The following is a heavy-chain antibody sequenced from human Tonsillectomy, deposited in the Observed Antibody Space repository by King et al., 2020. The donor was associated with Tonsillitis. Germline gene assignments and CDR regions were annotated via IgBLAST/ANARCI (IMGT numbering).Heavy chain of an antibody. V-gene: IGHV1-18*01. Sequence: QLVQSGAEVKKPGASVKVSCKASGYTFITYAINWVRQAPGQGLEWMGWISPYNGNTKYAENLQGRVTMTTDTATTTAYMELRSLTSDDPAIYYCVRADDSTGFYSPFDYWGQGTLVSVSS. J-gene: IGHJ4*02. CDR2: ISPYNGNT. D-gene: IGHD3-22*01. CDR1: GYTFITYA. CDR3: VRADDSTGFYSPFDY.